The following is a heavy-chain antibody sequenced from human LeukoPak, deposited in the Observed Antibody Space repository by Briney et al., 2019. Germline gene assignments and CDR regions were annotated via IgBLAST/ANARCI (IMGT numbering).Heavy chain of an antibody. D-gene: IGHD2-15*01. Sequence: GGSLRLSCAASGFTFNTYNMNWVRQAPGEGLEWVSSISSSSTYIYYADSVKGRFTISRDNAKNPLYLQMNSLRVEDTAVYYCARKYCSGGSCYDGDAFDIWGQGTMVTVSS. CDR3: ARKYCSGGSCYDGDAFDI. CDR1: GFTFNTYN. V-gene: IGHV3-21*01. J-gene: IGHJ3*02. CDR2: ISSSSTYI.